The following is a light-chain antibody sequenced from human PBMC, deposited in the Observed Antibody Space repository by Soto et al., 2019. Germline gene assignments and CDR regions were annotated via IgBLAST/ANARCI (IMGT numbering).Light chain of an antibody. Sequence: EIVLTQAPATLSLSRVKRATLSCRASQRVSSYVAWYQQKPGQAHRLLIYDASNRATGIPARFSGSGSGTDFTLAISSLEPEDFAVYYCQQRSNLPPYTFGNGNTLAIK. CDR1: QRVSSY. V-gene: IGKV3-11*01. CDR3: QQRSNLPPYT. CDR2: DAS. J-gene: IGKJ2*01.